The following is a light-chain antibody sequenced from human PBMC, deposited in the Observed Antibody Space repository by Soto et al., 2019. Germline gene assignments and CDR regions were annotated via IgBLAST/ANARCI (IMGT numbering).Light chain of an antibody. Sequence: DIQMTQSPSSRSASVGDRVTITCLASQGISSYLAWYQQKPGKAPKLLIYAASTLQNGVPSTFSGSGSGTEFTLTISSLQPEDFGTYYCQQFKSYPITFGQGTRLEIK. V-gene: IGKV1-9*01. CDR1: QGISSY. CDR2: AAS. J-gene: IGKJ5*01. CDR3: QQFKSYPIT.